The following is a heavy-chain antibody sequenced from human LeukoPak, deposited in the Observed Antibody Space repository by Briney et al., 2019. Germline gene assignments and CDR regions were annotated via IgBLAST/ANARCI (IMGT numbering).Heavy chain of an antibody. CDR1: GFTFRSDS. D-gene: IGHD2-15*01. CDR2: MGSSSSYI. Sequence: GGSLGVSCGASGFTFRSDSMSGVGQAGGKGGEWVSCMGSSSSYIDYADSGKGRFTISRDNAKNSLYLQMTSLSAEDTAVYYCARDQGLEWVVLAATSYYFDYWGQGTLVTVSS. CDR3: ARDQGLEWVVLAATSYYFDY. V-gene: IGHV3-21*01. J-gene: IGHJ4*02.